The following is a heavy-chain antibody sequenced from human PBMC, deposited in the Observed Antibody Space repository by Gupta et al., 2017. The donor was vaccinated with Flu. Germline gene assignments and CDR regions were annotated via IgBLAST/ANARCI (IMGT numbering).Heavy chain of an antibody. D-gene: IGHD3-16*01. Sequence: SNDRMGVTWIRQPPGKALEWLAHIVSNDEKSYRASLKARLTISKDASNKQVVLTMTNVDPADAGTYYCARKGDYSYYGIDVWGQGTTVTVSS. CDR3: ARKGDYSYYGIDV. CDR2: IVSNDEK. J-gene: IGHJ6*02. V-gene: IGHV2-26*01. CDR1: SNDRMG.